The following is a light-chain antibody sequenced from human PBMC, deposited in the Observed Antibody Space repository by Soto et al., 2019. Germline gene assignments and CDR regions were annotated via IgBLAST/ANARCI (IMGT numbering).Light chain of an antibody. CDR2: GVT. V-gene: IGLV2-14*03. CDR1: HNDIGTYDY. Sequence: QSALTQPTSVSGSPVQSITISCTGNHNDIGTYDYVSWYQQHPGRAPRLLIYGVTTRPSGISDRFSASKSGLTDSLTISGLQPEDEADYYCSSFTSDRIYVFGTGSKLTVL. CDR3: SSFTSDRIYV. J-gene: IGLJ1*01.